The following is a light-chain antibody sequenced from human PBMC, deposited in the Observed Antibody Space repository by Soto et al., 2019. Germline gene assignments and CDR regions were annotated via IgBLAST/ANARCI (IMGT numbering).Light chain of an antibody. CDR3: QSYDSSLSGSV. V-gene: IGLV1-40*01. CDR2: VNS. Sequence: QAVVTQPPSVSGAPGQRVTISCTGSSSNIGAGYDVHWYQQLPGTAPKLLIYVNSNRPSGVPDRFSGSKSGTSASLAITGLQAEDEADYYCQSYDSSLSGSVFGGGNKLTVL. J-gene: IGLJ3*02. CDR1: SSNIGAGYD.